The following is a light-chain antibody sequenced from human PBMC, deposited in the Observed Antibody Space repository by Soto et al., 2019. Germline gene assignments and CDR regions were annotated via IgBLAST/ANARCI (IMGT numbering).Light chain of an antibody. V-gene: IGKV1-9*01. CDR2: AAS. J-gene: IGKJ2*02. Sequence: DIQLTQSPSFLSASVGDRVTITCRASQGISSFLAWYQQRPGKAPKLLIYAASTLQSGVPSRFSGSGSGTEFTLTISSLQPEDFATYHCQQLHSYPRTFGQGTKLEIK. CDR3: QQLHSYPRT. CDR1: QGISSF.